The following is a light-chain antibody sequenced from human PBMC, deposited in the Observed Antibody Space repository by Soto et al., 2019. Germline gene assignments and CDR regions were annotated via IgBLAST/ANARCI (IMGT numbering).Light chain of an antibody. CDR2: DAS. J-gene: IGKJ4*01. Sequence: EIVLTQSPATLSLSPGETTTLSCRASQSVSTYLAWFQQKPGQAPRLLIYDASNRATGIPARFSGSGSGTDFTLTISSLEPEDFAVYYCQQRYRWVTFGGGTRVEIK. CDR3: QQRYRWVT. CDR1: QSVSTY. V-gene: IGKV3-11*01.